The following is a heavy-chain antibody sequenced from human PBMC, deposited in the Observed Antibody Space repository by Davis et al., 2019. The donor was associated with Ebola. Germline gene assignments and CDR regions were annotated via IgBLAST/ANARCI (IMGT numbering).Heavy chain of an antibody. CDR3: AKEVLEYSSGWQVDY. V-gene: IGHV3-23*01. CDR2: ISGSGGST. J-gene: IGHJ4*02. Sequence: GGSLRLSCTDSVITFSSYAMTWVRQAPGKGLEWVSAISGSGGSTYYADSVKGRFTISRDNSKNTLYLQMNSLRAEDTAVYYCAKEVLEYSSGWQVDYWGQGTLVTVSS. D-gene: IGHD6-19*01. CDR1: VITFSSYA.